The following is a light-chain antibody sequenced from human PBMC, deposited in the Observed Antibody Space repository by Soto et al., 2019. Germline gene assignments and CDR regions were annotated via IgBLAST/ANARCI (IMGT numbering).Light chain of an antibody. J-gene: IGKJ1*01. CDR2: WAS. CDR3: QQYYSIPPT. Sequence: DIVMTQSPDSLAVSLGERATINCKSSQSVLYSSNNKNYLAWYQQKPGQPPKLLIYWASTRESGVPDRFSGSGSGTDFTLTISSLQAEDAAVYYCQQYYSIPPTFGQGTKVEIK. CDR1: QSVLYSSNNKNY. V-gene: IGKV4-1*01.